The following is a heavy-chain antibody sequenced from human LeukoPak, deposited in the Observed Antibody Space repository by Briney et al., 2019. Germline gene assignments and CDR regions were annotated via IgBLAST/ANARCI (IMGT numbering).Heavy chain of an antibody. V-gene: IGHV4-61*01. J-gene: IGHJ6*03. D-gene: IGHD3-16*01. CDR3: ARDGAHKNHYYSYYYMDV. Sequence: SETLSLTCTVSGGSISSGSYYWNWIRQPPGKGLEWIGYIYYSGSTNYNPSLKSRVTISLDTSKNQFSLKLSSVTAADTAVYYCARDGAHKNHYYSYYYMDVWGKGTTVTISS. CDR1: GGSISSGSYY. CDR2: IYYSGST.